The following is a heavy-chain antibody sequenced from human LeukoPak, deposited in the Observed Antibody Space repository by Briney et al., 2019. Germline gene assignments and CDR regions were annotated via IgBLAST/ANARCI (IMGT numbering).Heavy chain of an antibody. J-gene: IGHJ4*02. V-gene: IGHV4-59*01. CDR2: VYYSGST. CDR1: GGSISSYY. Sequence: SETLSLTCTVSGGSISSYYWSWIRQPPGKGLEWIGYVYYSGSTNYNPSLKSRVTISVDTSKNQFSLKLSSVTAADTAVYYCARVREDYDILTGLKYYFDYWGQGTLVTVSS. D-gene: IGHD3-9*01. CDR3: ARVREDYDILTGLKYYFDY.